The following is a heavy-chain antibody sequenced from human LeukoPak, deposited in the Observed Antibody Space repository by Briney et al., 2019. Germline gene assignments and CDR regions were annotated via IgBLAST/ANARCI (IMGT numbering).Heavy chain of an antibody. CDR2: IYYTGSS. J-gene: IGHJ6*03. CDR3: ARTTEGGYSYGYFYYYYMDV. V-gene: IGHV4-4*02. D-gene: IGHD5-18*01. CDR1: GDSISSSNW. Sequence: SETLSLTCAVSGDSISSSNWWSWVRQPPGKGLEWIGEIYYTGSSNYNPSLKSRVTISVDTSKNQFSLKLSSVTAADTAVYYCARTTEGGYSYGYFYYYYMDVWGKGTTVTISS.